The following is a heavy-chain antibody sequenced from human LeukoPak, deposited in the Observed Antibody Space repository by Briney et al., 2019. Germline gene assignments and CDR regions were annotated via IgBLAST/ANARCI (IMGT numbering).Heavy chain of an antibody. V-gene: IGHV1-69*06. J-gene: IGHJ4*02. CDR2: IIPIFGTA. CDR1: GGTFSSYG. CDR3: ARGGYDILTGYPYSFDY. D-gene: IGHD3-9*01. Sequence: SVKVSCKASGGTFSSYGISWVRQAPGQGLEWMGGIIPIFGTANYAQKFQGRVTITADKSTSTAYMELSSLRSEDTAVYYCARGGYDILTGYPYSFDYWGQGTLVTVSS.